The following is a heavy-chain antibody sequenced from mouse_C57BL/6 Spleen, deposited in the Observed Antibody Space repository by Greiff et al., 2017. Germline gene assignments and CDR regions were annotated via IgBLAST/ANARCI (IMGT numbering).Heavy chain of an antibody. CDR2: IYPGSGST. Sequence: QVQLQQPGAELVKPGASVKMSCKASGYTFTSYWITWVKQRPGQGLEWIGDIYPGSGSTNYNEKFKSKGTLTVDTSSSTAYMQLSSLTSEDSAVYYCANCYGSSYGGNAMDYWGQGTSVTVSS. J-gene: IGHJ4*01. D-gene: IGHD1-1*01. V-gene: IGHV1-55*01. CDR1: GYTFTSYW. CDR3: ANCYGSSYGGNAMDY.